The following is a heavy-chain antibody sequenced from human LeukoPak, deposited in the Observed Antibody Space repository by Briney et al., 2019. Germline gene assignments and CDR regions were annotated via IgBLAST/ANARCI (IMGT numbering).Heavy chain of an antibody. J-gene: IGHJ4*02. D-gene: IGHD6-19*01. V-gene: IGHV4-59*01. CDR2: IYYSGCT. CDR1: GGSISSYY. Sequence: TSETLSLTCTVSGGSISSYYWSWIRQPPGKGLEWIGYIYYSGCTNYNPSLKSRVTISVDTSKNQFSLKLSSVTAADTAVYYCAGRGRYSSGWYAYWGQGTLVTVSS. CDR3: AGRGRYSSGWYAY.